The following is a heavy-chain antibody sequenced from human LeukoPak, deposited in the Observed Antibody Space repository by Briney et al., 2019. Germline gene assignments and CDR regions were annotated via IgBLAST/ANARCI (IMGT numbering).Heavy chain of an antibody. V-gene: IGHV1-69*01. D-gene: IGHD3-10*01. CDR3: ARAKHMSGVRGVPLGY. Sequence: GASVKVSCKASGGTFSSYAISWVRQAPGQGLEWMGGIIPIFGTANYAQKFQGRVTITADESTSTAYMELSSLRSEDTAVYYCARAKHMSGVRGVPLGYWGQGTLVTVSS. J-gene: IGHJ4*02. CDR2: IIPIFGTA. CDR1: GGTFSSYA.